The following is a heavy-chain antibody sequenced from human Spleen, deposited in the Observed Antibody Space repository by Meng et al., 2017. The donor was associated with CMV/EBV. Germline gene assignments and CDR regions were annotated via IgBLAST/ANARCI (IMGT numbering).Heavy chain of an antibody. D-gene: IGHD2-2*01. CDR3: ARGYQLPDSERDGMDV. V-gene: IGHV1-2*02. Sequence: ASVKVSCKASGYTFSSYGISWVRQAPGQGLEWMGWINPNSGGTNYAQKFQGRVTMTRDTSISTAYMELSRLRSDDTAVYYCARGYQLPDSERDGMDVWGQGTTVTVS. CDR2: INPNSGGT. CDR1: GYTFSSYG. J-gene: IGHJ6*02.